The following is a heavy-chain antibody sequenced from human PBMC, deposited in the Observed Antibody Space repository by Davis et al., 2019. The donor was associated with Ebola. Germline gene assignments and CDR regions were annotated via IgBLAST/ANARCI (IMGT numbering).Heavy chain of an antibody. V-gene: IGHV1-69*06. D-gene: IGHD4-23*01. Sequence: SVKVSCKASGGTFSSYAISWVRQAPGQGLEWMGRIIPIFGTANYAQKFQGRVTITADKSTSTAYMELSSLRSEDTAVYYCARVGALLYGGNSGDWFDPWGQGTLVTVSS. CDR2: IIPIFGTA. CDR1: GGTFSSYA. J-gene: IGHJ5*02. CDR3: ARVGALLYGGNSGDWFDP.